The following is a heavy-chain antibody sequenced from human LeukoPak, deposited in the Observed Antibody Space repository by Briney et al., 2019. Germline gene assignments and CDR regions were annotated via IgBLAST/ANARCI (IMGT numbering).Heavy chain of an antibody. V-gene: IGHV1-18*01. J-gene: IGHJ6*02. Sequence: ASVKVSCKASGYTFTSYGISWVRQAPGQGLEWMGWISAYNGNTNYAQKLQGRVTMTTGTSTSTAYMELRSLRSDDTAVYYCARVQGYYYYYGMDVWGQGTTVTVSS. CDR1: GYTFTSYG. CDR2: ISAYNGNT. CDR3: ARVQGYYYYYGMDV.